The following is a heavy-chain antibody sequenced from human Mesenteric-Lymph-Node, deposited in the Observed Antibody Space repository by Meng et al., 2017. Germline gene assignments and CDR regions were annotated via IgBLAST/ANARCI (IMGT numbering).Heavy chain of an antibody. CDR1: GYTFGSHG. CDR3: ASTQLAYGMDV. J-gene: IGHJ6*02. CDR2: ISGYNRNP. D-gene: IGHD6-6*01. V-gene: IGHV1-18*01. Sequence: ASVKVSCKASGYTFGSHGISWVRQAPGQGLEWLGWISGYNRNPNYAQKFLGRLTMTTDISTSTVYMELSSLRSEDTAVYYCASTQLAYGMDVWGQGTTVTVSS.